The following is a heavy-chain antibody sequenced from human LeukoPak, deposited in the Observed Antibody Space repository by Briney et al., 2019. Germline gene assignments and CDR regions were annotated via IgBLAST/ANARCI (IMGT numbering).Heavy chain of an antibody. CDR3: ARGSYDSSDFEYFHH. V-gene: IGHV1-2*02. J-gene: IGHJ1*01. CDR2: INPNSGDT. CDR1: GYTFTGYY. D-gene: IGHD3-22*01. Sequence: ASVKVSCKASGYTFTGYYMHWVRQAPGQGLEWMGWINPNSGDTNYTQKFQGRVTMTRDTSISTAYMELSRLTSDDTAFYYCARGSYDSSDFEYFHHWGQGALLTVSS.